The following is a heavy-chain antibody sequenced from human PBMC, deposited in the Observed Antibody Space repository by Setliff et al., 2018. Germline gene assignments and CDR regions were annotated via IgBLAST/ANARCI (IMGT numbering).Heavy chain of an antibody. J-gene: IGHJ6*03. V-gene: IGHV1-46*01. CDR1: GYTFTSYY. Sequence: ASVKVSCKASGYTFTSYYMHWVRQAPGQGLEWMGIINPSGGSTSYAQKFQGRVTMTRDTSTSTVYMELSSLRSEDTAIYYCARVTRLSVDGYNYVSYYYYYMDVWGKGTTVTVSS. CDR2: INPSGGST. D-gene: IGHD5-12*01. CDR3: ARVTRLSVDGYNYVSYYYYYMDV.